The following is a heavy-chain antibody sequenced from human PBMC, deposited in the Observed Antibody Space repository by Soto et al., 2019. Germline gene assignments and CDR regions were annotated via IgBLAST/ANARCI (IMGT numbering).Heavy chain of an antibody. Sequence: GASVKVSCKASGFTFTSSAVQWVRQARGQRLEWIGWIVVGSGNTNYAQKFQERVTITRDMSTSTAYMELSSLRSEDTAVYYCAPMRPYSGYEFDYWRQGTLVTVSS. V-gene: IGHV1-58*01. CDR3: APMRPYSGYEFDY. D-gene: IGHD5-12*01. CDR1: GFTFTSSA. J-gene: IGHJ4*02. CDR2: IVVGSGNT.